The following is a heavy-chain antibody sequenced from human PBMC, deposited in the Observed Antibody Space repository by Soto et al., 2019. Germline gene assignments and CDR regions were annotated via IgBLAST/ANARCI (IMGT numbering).Heavy chain of an antibody. Sequence: ASVKVSCKASGYTFTSYYMHWVRQAPGQGLEWMGIINPSGGSTSYAQKFQGRVTMTRDTSTSTVYMERSSLRSEDTAVYYCARDHPIYDILTGYYEGYYYGMDVWGQGTTVTVSS. V-gene: IGHV1-46*01. CDR1: GYTFTSYY. CDR3: ARDHPIYDILTGYYEGYYYGMDV. CDR2: INPSGGST. D-gene: IGHD3-9*01. J-gene: IGHJ6*02.